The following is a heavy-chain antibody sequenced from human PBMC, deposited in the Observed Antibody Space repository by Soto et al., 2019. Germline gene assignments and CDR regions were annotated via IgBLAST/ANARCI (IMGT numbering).Heavy chain of an antibody. CDR1: GGSMSNYY. V-gene: IGHV4-4*07. CDR2: IYSGGST. J-gene: IGHJ4*02. Sequence: SETLSLTCTVSGGSMSNYYWSWIRQPAGKGLEWIGRIYSGGSTNYNPSLKSRVTMSVDTSDNQFSLKLSSVTAADTAVYYCARDLSSIDHWGQGTLVTVSS. CDR3: ARDLSSIDH.